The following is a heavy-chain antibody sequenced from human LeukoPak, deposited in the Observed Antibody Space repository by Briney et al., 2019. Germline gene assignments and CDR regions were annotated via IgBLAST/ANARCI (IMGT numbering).Heavy chain of an antibody. D-gene: IGHD3-10*01. Sequence: SETLSLTCTVSGGSISSSSYYWGWIRQPPGKGLEWIGSIYYSGSTYYNPSLKSRVTISVDTSKNQFSLKLSSVTAADTAVYYCAREGRYGSGSYYRHDAFDIWGQGTMVTVSS. J-gene: IGHJ3*02. V-gene: IGHV4-39*07. CDR2: IYYSGST. CDR3: AREGRYGSGSYYRHDAFDI. CDR1: GGSISSSSYY.